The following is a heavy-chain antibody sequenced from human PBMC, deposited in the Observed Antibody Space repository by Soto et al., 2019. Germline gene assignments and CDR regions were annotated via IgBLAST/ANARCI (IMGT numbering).Heavy chain of an antibody. V-gene: IGHV3-30*18. CDR3: AKGPRAYWGGACYFDY. D-gene: IGHD2-21*02. CDR1: GFTFSSYG. CDR2: ISYDGSNK. Sequence: PGGSLRLSCAASGFTFSSYGMHWVRQAPGKGLEWVAVISYDGSNKYYADSVKGRFTISRDNSKNTLYLQMNSLRAEDTAVYYCAKGPRAYWGGACYFDYWGQGTLVTVSS. J-gene: IGHJ4*02.